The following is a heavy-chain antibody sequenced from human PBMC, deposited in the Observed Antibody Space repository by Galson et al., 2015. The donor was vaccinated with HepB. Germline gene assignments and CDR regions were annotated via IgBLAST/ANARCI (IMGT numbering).Heavy chain of an antibody. J-gene: IGHJ5*02. CDR1: GGSFSGYY. V-gene: IGHV4-34*01. CDR3: ARGRNPYSSSWYGPRNWFDP. D-gene: IGHD6-13*01. Sequence: ETLSLTCAVYGGSFSGYYWSWIRQPPGKGLEWIGEINHSGSTNYNPSLKSRVTISVDTSKNQFSLKLSSVTAADTAVYYCARGRNPYSSSWYGPRNWFDPWGQGTLVTVSS. CDR2: INHSGST.